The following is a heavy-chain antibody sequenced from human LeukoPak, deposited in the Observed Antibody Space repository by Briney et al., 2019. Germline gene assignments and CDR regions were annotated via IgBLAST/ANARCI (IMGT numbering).Heavy chain of an antibody. Sequence: ASVKVSCKASGYTFTGYYMHWVRQAPGQGLEWMGWINPNSGGTNYAQKFQGRVTMTRDTSISTAYMELSRLRSDDTAVYYCAIHIVATTWGGYWGQGTLVTVSS. J-gene: IGHJ4*02. V-gene: IGHV1-2*02. CDR2: INPNSGGT. CDR1: GYTFTGYY. D-gene: IGHD5-12*01. CDR3: AIHIVATTWGGY.